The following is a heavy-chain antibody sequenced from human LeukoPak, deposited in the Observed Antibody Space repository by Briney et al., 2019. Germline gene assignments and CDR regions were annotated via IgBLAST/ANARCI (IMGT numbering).Heavy chain of an antibody. CDR1: GGSLSGYY. CDR2: INHSGST. V-gene: IGHV4-34*01. Sequence: NPSETLSLTCAVYGGSLSGYYWSWIRQPPGKGLEWIGEINHSGSTNYNPSLKSRVTISVDTSKNQFSLKLSSVTAADTAVYYCAIHIVVVPAAKKKNWFDPWGQGTLVTVSS. CDR3: AIHIVVVPAAKKKNWFDP. D-gene: IGHD2-2*01. J-gene: IGHJ5*02.